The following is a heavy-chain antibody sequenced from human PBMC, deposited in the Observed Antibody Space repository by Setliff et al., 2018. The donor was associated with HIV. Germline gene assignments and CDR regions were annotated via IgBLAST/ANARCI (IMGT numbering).Heavy chain of an antibody. D-gene: IGHD2-15*01. V-gene: IGHV3-11*04. CDR3: AKCGGTCWHNFFGP. CDR2: IPSSGSSR. CDR1: GFTFSDYS. J-gene: IGHJ5*02. Sequence: GGSLRLSCAASGFTFSDYSMSWIRQAPGKGLEWVAYIPSSGSSRYYADSVKGRFTISRDNAGNSLYLQMNSLRVDDTAVYYCAKCGGTCWHNFFGPWGQGTLVTVSS.